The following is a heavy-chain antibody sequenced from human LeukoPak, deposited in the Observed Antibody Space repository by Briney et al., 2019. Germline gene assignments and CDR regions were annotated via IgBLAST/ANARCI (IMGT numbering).Heavy chain of an antibody. J-gene: IGHJ4*02. Sequence: ASVTVSCTVSGYTLTELSMHWVRQAPGKGLEWMGGFDPEDGETIYAQKFQGRVTMTEDTSTDTAYMELSSLRSEDTAVYYCATDSQWLVPTEYYFDYWGQGTLVTVSS. V-gene: IGHV1-24*01. CDR2: FDPEDGET. CDR1: GYTLTELS. CDR3: ATDSQWLVPTEYYFDY. D-gene: IGHD6-19*01.